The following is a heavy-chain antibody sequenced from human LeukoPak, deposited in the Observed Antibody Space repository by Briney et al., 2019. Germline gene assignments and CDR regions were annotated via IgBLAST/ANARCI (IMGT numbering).Heavy chain of an antibody. CDR2: IYHSGST. V-gene: IGHV4-38-2*02. CDR3: ARVGYCSSTSCYVGVDY. CDR1: GYSISSGYY. Sequence: PSETLSLTCTVSGYSISSGYYWGWIRQPPGKGLEWIGGIYHSGSTYYNPSLKSRVTISVDTSKNQFSLKLSSVTAADTAVYYCARVGYCSSTSCYVGVDYWGQGTLVTVSS. D-gene: IGHD2-2*01. J-gene: IGHJ4*02.